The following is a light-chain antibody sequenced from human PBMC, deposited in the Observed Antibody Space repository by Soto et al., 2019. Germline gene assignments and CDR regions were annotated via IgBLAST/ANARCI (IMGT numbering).Light chain of an antibody. CDR3: SSYTSSSTYV. Sequence: QSVLTQPASVSGSPGQSITISCTGTSSDVGGYNYVSWYQQYPGKVPKLMIYDVSYRPSGVSNRFSGSKSGNTASLTISGLQAEDDADYYCSSYTSSSTYVFGTGTKLTVL. V-gene: IGLV2-14*01. J-gene: IGLJ1*01. CDR1: SSDVGGYNY. CDR2: DVS.